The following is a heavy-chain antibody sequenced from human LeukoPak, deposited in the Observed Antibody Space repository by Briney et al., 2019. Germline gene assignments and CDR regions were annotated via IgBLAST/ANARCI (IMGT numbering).Heavy chain of an antibody. V-gene: IGHV3-23*01. D-gene: IGHD3-10*01. J-gene: IGHJ4*02. CDR3: AKDRRVWFGQLLIDY. CDR1: GFTFTTFA. Sequence: GGSLRLSCEASGFTFTTFAMAWVRQAPGKGLEWISVVSGGGDRSYYADSVQGRFSISRVNSKNTVYRQMNSLRAEDTAVYYCAKDRRVWFGQLLIDYWGQGTLVTVSS. CDR2: VSGGGDRS.